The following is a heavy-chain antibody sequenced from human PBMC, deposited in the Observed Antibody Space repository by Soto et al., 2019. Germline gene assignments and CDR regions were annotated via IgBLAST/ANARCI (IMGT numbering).Heavy chain of an antibody. CDR1: GFSFSSYS. CDR3: ARVELSRLGRRLLAFDI. J-gene: IGHJ3*02. V-gene: IGHV3-21*01. Sequence: GGSLRLSCAASGFSFSSYSMNWVRQAPGKGLEWVSSISSSSSYIYYADSVKGRFTISRDNAKNSLYLQMNSLRAEDTAVYYCARVELSRLGRRLLAFDIWGQGTMVTVSS. CDR2: ISSSSSYI. D-gene: IGHD7-27*01.